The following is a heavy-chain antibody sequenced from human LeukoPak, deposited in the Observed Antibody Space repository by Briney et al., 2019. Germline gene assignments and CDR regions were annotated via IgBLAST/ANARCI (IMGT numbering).Heavy chain of an antibody. CDR2: INPKNGDT. J-gene: IGHJ4*02. CDR3: ARAGTVMLLDH. V-gene: IGHV1-2*02. CDR1: GYTFNDYY. Sequence: GASVKVSCKASGYTFNDYYLHWVRQAPGQGLEWMGWINPKNGDTNYAQRFQGRVSMTRDMSISTAYMELSRLRSDDTAVYHCARAGTVMLLDHWGQGTLVTVSA. D-gene: IGHD3-16*01.